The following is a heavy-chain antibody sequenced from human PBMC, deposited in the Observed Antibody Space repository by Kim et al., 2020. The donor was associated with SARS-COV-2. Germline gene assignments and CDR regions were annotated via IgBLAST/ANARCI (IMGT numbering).Heavy chain of an antibody. CDR3: ARRYCTNGVCFYFDY. D-gene: IGHD2-8*01. Sequence: PSLKSRVTISVDTSKNQFSLKLSSVTAADTAVYYCARRYCTNGVCFYFDYWGQGTLVTVSS. V-gene: IGHV4-31*02. J-gene: IGHJ4*02.